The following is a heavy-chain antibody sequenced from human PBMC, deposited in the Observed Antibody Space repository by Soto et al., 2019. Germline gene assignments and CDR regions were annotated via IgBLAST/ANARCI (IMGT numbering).Heavy chain of an antibody. Sequence: QVQLQESGPGLVKPSQTLSLTCTVSGGSMNSGGYCWNWIRQHPGEGLEWIGCISYGGTTSYNPSLKSPVPISVDTSKNQFSLKLSSVTAADTAVYYCSRGILVWGQGTLITVSS. CDR1: GGSMNSGGYC. CDR2: ISYGGTT. CDR3: SRGILV. V-gene: IGHV4-31*01. J-gene: IGHJ4*02. D-gene: IGHD2-15*01.